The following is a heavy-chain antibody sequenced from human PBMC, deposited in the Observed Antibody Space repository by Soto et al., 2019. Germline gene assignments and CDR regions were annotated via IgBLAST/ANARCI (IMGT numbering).Heavy chain of an antibody. CDR2: IHYSGST. D-gene: IGHD5-12*01. CDR1: GGSISSYY. V-gene: IGHV4-59*01. CDR3: ARDRYSGSSSDYYYYGMDV. Sequence: SETLSLTCTVSGGSISSYYWSWIRQPPGKGLEWIGYIHYSGSTNYNPSLKSRVTISVDTSKNQFSLKLSSVTAADTAVYYCARDRYSGSSSDYYYYGMDVWGQGTTVT. J-gene: IGHJ6*02.